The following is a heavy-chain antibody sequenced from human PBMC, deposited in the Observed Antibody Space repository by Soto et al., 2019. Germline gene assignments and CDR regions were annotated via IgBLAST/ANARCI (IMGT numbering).Heavy chain of an antibody. CDR1: GFTFSSYG. J-gene: IGHJ5*02. CDR2: ISYDGSNK. V-gene: IGHV3-30*03. Sequence: GGSLRLSCAASGFTFSSYGMHWVRQAPGKGLERVAVISYDGSNKYYADSVKGRFTISRDNSKNTLYLQMNSLRAEDTAVYYCAGLVGXYDFWSGYYKGPNWFDPWGPGTLVTVSS. D-gene: IGHD3-3*01. CDR3: AGLVGXYDFWSGYYKGPNWFDP.